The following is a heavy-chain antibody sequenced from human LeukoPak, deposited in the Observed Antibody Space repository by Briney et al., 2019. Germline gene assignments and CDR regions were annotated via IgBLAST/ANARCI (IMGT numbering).Heavy chain of an antibody. D-gene: IGHD2-15*01. CDR3: AREGRGGSPE. J-gene: IGHJ4*02. V-gene: IGHV3-30*03. CDR1: GFTFSRSA. CDR2: ISHDGSNT. Sequence: GRSLRLSCAASGFTFSRSAVHWVRQTPGKGLEWVAVISHDGSNTDYTDSVKGRFTISRDNSKNTLYLQMNSLRAEDTAVYYCAREGRGGSPEWGQGTLVTVSS.